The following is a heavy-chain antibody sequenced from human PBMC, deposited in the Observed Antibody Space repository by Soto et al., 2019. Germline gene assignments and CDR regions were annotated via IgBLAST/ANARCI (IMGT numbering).Heavy chain of an antibody. CDR3: ARDILGGSYDFSH. D-gene: IGHD3-3*01. CDR1: GFIVNNIF. CDR2: ISSDDTT. Sequence: EVQLMESGGGLVQPGGSLRLSCAASGFIVNNIFMTWVRQAPGKGLEWLSTISSDDTTTYADSVKGRFIISRDSTKNTLYLHMNSLRAEDTAVYHCARDILGGSYDFSHGGQGALVTVSS. J-gene: IGHJ1*01. V-gene: IGHV3-66*01.